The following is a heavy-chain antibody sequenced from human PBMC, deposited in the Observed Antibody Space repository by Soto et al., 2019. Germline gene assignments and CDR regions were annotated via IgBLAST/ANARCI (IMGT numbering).Heavy chain of an antibody. CDR3: ARDEYDGSGSPYPAY. Sequence: SEPLSLTCSVSGGSMGEYFWSWMRQTPGKGLEWIGYIYYLGSTDYNPSLKSRVTISVDTSKRQFSLRLTSVTAADTAFYYCARDEYDGSGSPYPAYWGPGTQVTVSP. D-gene: IGHD3-10*01. CDR2: IYYLGST. J-gene: IGHJ4*02. V-gene: IGHV4-59*01. CDR1: GGSMGEYF.